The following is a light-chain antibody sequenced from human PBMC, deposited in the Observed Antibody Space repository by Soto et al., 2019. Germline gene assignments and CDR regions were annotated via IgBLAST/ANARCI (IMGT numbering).Light chain of an antibody. J-gene: IGKJ3*01. Sequence: EIVLTQSPGTLSLSPGERATFSCRASQSVSSSYLAWYQQKPCQPPGPLIYGASSRATGIPNRFSGSGSGTGFTLTISRLEPEDFAVYHCQQYGSSPPLFTFGPGPKVDIK. CDR3: QQYGSSPPLFT. V-gene: IGKV3-20*01. CDR1: QSVSSSY. CDR2: GAS.